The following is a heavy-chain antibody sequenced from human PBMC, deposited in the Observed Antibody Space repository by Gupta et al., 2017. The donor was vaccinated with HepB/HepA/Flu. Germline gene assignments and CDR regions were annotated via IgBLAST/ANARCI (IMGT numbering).Heavy chain of an antibody. D-gene: IGHD4-11*01. J-gene: IGHJ4*02. CDR1: GFTFGDFW. V-gene: IGHV3-7*01. CDR3: SMGHYKT. CDR2: IKADGSEG. Sequence: EVQQVASGGGLVQPGGSLRLSCVASGFTFGDFWMNWVRHVPGKGLEWVANIKADGSEGHYVDSGRGRVTISRDNPKNSLYLKMNNLRADDTAMYHCSMGHYKTWGQGTLVTVSS.